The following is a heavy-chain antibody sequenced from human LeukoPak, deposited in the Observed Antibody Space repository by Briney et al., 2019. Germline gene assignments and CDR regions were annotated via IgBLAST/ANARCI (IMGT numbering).Heavy chain of an antibody. Sequence: SETLSLTCTVSGGSISSYYWSWIRQPPGKGLGWIGYIYTSGSTNYNPSLKSRVAISVDTSKNQFSLKLSSVTAADTAVYYCARQGRDGYNWPFDYWGQGTLVTVSS. CDR3: ARQGRDGYNWPFDY. CDR1: GGSISSYY. CDR2: IYTSGST. V-gene: IGHV4-4*09. D-gene: IGHD5-24*01. J-gene: IGHJ4*02.